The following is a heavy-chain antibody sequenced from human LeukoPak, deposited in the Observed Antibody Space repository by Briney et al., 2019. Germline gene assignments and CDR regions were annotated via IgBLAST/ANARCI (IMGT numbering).Heavy chain of an antibody. Sequence: PGGSLRLSCAASGFTVSSSYMNWVRQAPGKGLEWVSLIYSGGGTYYADSVKGRFTISRDNSKNTLYLQMNSLRDEDTAVYYCARVGRFGETPGYYFDDWGQGTLVTVSS. CDR3: ARVGRFGETPGYYFDD. CDR2: IYSGGGT. CDR1: GFTVSSSY. D-gene: IGHD3-10*01. J-gene: IGHJ4*02. V-gene: IGHV3-66*01.